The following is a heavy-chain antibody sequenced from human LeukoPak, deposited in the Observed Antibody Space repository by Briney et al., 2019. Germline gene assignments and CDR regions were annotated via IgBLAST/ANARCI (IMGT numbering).Heavy chain of an antibody. J-gene: IGHJ4*02. CDR3: ARDPSFGTTGHSYFDY. CDR1: GYTFTSYG. Sequence: ASVKVSCKASGYTFTSYGISWVRQAPGQGLEWMGWISAYKGNTNYAQKLQGRVTMTTDTSTSTAYMELRSLRSDDTAVYYCARDPSFGTTGHSYFDYWGQGTLVTVSS. CDR2: ISAYKGNT. D-gene: IGHD1-7*01. V-gene: IGHV1-18*01.